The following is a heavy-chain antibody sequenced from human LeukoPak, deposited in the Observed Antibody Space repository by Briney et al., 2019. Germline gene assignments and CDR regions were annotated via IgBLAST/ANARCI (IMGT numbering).Heavy chain of an antibody. J-gene: IGHJ5*02. Sequence: ASVKVSCKASGYTFTSYGISWVRQAPGQGLEWMGWISAHNGNTNYAQKLQGRVTMTTDTSTGTAYMELRSLRSDDTAVYYCARDEYYYGSGSYYSSGSFFDPWGQGTLVTVSS. V-gene: IGHV1-18*01. CDR2: ISAHNGNT. CDR1: GYTFTSYG. D-gene: IGHD3-10*01. CDR3: ARDEYYYGSGSYYSSGSFFDP.